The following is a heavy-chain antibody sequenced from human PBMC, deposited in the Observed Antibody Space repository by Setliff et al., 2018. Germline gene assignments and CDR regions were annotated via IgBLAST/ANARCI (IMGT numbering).Heavy chain of an antibody. CDR1: GYTFTSYY. J-gene: IGHJ4*02. CDR2: INPSGGST. Sequence: ASVKVSCKASGYTFTSYYMHWVRQAPGQGLEWMGIINPSGGSTSYAQKFQGRVTMTRDTSTSTVYMELSSLRPEDTAVYYCARDSRTTVTYYWGQGTLVTVSS. D-gene: IGHD4-17*01. CDR3: ARDSRTTVTYY. V-gene: IGHV1-46*01.